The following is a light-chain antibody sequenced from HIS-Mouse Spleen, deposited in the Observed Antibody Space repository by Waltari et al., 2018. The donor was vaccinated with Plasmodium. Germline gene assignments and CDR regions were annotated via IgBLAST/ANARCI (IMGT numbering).Light chain of an antibody. CDR1: QSVSSN. J-gene: IGKJ2*01. CDR2: AAS. V-gene: IGKV3-15*01. CDR3: QQYNNWPPYT. Sequence: EIVMTQSPATLSVSPGERATLSCRASQSVSSNLAGYQQKPGQAPRHLIYAASTRATGTPARCSGSRSATEFTLTISSRQSEDFAVYYCQQYNNWPPYTFGQGTKLEIK.